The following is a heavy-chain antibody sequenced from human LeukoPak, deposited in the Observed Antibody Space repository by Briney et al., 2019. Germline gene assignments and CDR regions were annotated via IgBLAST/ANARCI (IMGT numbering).Heavy chain of an antibody. CDR1: GYTLTELS. D-gene: IGHD3-10*01. Sequence: ASVKVSCKGSGYTLTELSMHWVRQAPGKGLEWMGGFDPEDGETIYAQKFQGRVTMTEDTSTDTAYMELSSLRSEDTAVYYCATYVITMVRVYWFDPWGQGTLVTVSS. V-gene: IGHV1-24*01. J-gene: IGHJ5*02. CDR2: FDPEDGET. CDR3: ATYVITMVRVYWFDP.